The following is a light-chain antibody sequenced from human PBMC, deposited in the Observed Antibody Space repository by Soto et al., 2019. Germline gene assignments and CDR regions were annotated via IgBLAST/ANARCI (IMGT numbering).Light chain of an antibody. J-gene: IGKJ4*01. CDR1: QSVSSY. V-gene: IGKV3-11*01. CDR3: QQRSNWPTLT. CDR2: DAS. Sequence: EIVLTQSPATLSLSPGERATLSCRASQSVSSYLAWYQQKPCQAPRLLIYDASNRATGIPARFSGSGSGTDFTLTISSLEPEDFAVYYCQQRSNWPTLTVGGGTKGDIK.